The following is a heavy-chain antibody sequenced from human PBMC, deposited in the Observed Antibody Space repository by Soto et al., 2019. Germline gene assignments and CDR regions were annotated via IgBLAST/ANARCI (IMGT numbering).Heavy chain of an antibody. CDR3: ARGYGSGMASFDY. V-gene: IGHV3-33*01. J-gene: IGHJ4*02. CDR1: GFTFSSHG. CDR2: IWYDGTNK. D-gene: IGHD3-10*01. Sequence: QVQLVESGGGVVQPGRSLRLSCAASGFTFSSHGMHWVRQAPGKGLEWVAVIWYDGTNKYYADSVKGRFTISRDNCKNPLYLEMNRLRAEDTAVYYCARGYGSGMASFDYWGQGTLVTVSS.